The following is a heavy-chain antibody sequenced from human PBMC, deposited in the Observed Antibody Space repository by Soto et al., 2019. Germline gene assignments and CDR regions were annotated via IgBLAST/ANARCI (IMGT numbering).Heavy chain of an antibody. CDR1: GFTFSSYA. V-gene: IGHV3-30-3*01. D-gene: IGHD2-21*02. CDR3: ASQHIVVVTAIHH. CDR2: ISYDGSNK. Sequence: PGGSLRLSCAASGFTFSSYAMHWVRQAPGKGLEWVAVISYDGSNKYYADSVKGRFTISRDNSKNTLYLQMSSLRAEDTAVYYCASQHIVVVTAIHHWGQGTLVTVSS. J-gene: IGHJ4*02.